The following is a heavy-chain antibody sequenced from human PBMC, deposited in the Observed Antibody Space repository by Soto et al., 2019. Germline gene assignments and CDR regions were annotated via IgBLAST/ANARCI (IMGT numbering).Heavy chain of an antibody. J-gene: IGHJ6*02. CDR1: GYSFTIYW. CDR2: IYPGDSDT. CDR3: ARLTRSIYYYYGMDV. V-gene: IGHV5-51*01. D-gene: IGHD2-21*02. Sequence: GESMKISCKGSGYSFTIYWIGWVRQMPGKGLEWMGIIYPGDSDTRYSPSFQGQVTISADKSISTAYLQWSSLKASDTAMYYCARLTRSIYYYYGMDVWGQGTTVTVSS.